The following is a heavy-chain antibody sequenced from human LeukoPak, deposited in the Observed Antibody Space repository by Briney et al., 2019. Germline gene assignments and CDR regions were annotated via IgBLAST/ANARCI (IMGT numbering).Heavy chain of an antibody. CDR3: ARAKQWTYFDY. D-gene: IGHD6-19*01. Sequence: TGGSLLLSCAASGFPFSSYWMSWVRQAPGKGLEWVANIKQDGSEKYYVDSVKGRFTISRDNAKNSLYLQMNSLRAEDTAVYYCARAKQWTYFDYWGQGTLVTVSS. CDR1: GFPFSSYW. CDR2: IKQDGSEK. V-gene: IGHV3-7*04. J-gene: IGHJ4*02.